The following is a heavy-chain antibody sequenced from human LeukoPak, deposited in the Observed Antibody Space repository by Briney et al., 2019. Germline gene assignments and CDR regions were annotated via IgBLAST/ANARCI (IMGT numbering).Heavy chain of an antibody. Sequence: SVKVSCKASGGTFSSYAISWVRQAPGQGLEWMGGIIPIFGTANYAQKFQGRVTITADESTSTAYMELSRLRSDDTAVYYCASGYSYGPSQYYYYYMDVWGKGTTVTVSS. CDR1: GGTFSSYA. J-gene: IGHJ6*03. D-gene: IGHD5-18*01. CDR3: ASGYSYGPSQYYYYYMDV. V-gene: IGHV1-69*13. CDR2: IIPIFGTA.